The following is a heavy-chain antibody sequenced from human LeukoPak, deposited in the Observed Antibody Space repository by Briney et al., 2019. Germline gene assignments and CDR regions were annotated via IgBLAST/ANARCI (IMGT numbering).Heavy chain of an antibody. V-gene: IGHV4-39*07. Sequence: PSETLSLTCTVSGGSISNYYWGWIRQPPGMGLGWIGSIYYSGNTYYNPSLKSRVTISVDTSKNQFSLKLSSVTAADTAVYYCASSTVPAAFWFDPWGQGTLVTVSS. D-gene: IGHD2-2*01. J-gene: IGHJ5*02. CDR1: GGSISNYY. CDR2: IYYSGNT. CDR3: ASSTVPAAFWFDP.